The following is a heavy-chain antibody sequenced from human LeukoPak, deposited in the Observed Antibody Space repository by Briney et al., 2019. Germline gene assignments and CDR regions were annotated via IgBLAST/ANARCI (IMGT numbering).Heavy chain of an antibody. CDR3: AKDADIVVVVAAIPYYFDY. CDR1: GFTFSSYA. D-gene: IGHD2-15*01. CDR2: ISGSGGST. V-gene: IGHV3-23*01. J-gene: IGHJ4*02. Sequence: GGSLRLSCAASGFTFSSYAMSWVRHAPGKGLEWVSAISGSGGSTYYADSVKGRFTISRDNSKNTLYLQMNSLRAEDTAVYYCAKDADIVVVVAAIPYYFDYWGQGTLVTVSS.